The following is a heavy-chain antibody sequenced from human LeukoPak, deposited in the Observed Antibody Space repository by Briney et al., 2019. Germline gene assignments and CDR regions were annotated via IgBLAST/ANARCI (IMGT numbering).Heavy chain of an antibody. D-gene: IGHD3-22*01. J-gene: IGHJ4*02. Sequence: PSETLSLTCTVSGGSISSYYWSWIRQPAGKGLEWIGRIYTSGSTNYNPPLKSRVTMSVDTSKNQFSLKLSSVTAADTAVYYCARGYYNSNGYPQDYWGQGTLVTVSS. CDR3: ARGYYNSNGYPQDY. V-gene: IGHV4-4*07. CDR2: IYTSGST. CDR1: GGSISSYY.